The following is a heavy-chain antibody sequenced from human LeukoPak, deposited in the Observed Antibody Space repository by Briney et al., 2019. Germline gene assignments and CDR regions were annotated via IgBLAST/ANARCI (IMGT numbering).Heavy chain of an antibody. J-gene: IGHJ1*01. D-gene: IGHD1-26*01. CDR3: TKAPRKGATYTKECFHH. V-gene: IGHV3-43*02. Sequence: PGGSLRLSCAASGFTFDDYAMHWVRQAPGKGLEWVSLISGDGGSTYYADSVKGRFTISRDNSKNSLYLQMNSLRTEDTALYYYTKAPRKGATYTKECFHHWGQGTLVTVSS. CDR2: ISGDGGST. CDR1: GFTFDDYA.